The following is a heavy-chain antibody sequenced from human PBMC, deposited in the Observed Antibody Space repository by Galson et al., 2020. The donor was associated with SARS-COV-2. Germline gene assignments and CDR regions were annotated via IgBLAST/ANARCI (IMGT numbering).Heavy chain of an antibody. CDR1: GFTFSSYA. D-gene: IGHD2-21*01. CDR2: ISYDGSNK. V-gene: IGHV3-30*04. Sequence: GESLKISCAASGFTFSSYAMHWVRQAPGKGLEWVAVISYDGSNKYYADSVKGRFTISRDNSKNTLYLQMNSLRAEDTAVYYCAREGDIVVLSDAFDIWGQWTMVTVSS. J-gene: IGHJ3*02. CDR3: AREGDIVVLSDAFDI.